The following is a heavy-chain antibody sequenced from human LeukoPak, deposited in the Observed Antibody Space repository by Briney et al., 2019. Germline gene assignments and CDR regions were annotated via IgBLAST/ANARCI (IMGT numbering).Heavy chain of an antibody. D-gene: IGHD3-10*01. CDR2: IIPIFGTA. J-gene: IGHJ4*02. CDR3: ARVNYYGSGSYLANDY. V-gene: IGHV1-69*13. Sequence: ASVKVSCKASGGTFSSYAISWVRQVPGQGLEWMGGIIPIFGTANYAQKFQGRVTITADESTSTAYMELSSLRSEDTAVYYCARVNYYGSGSYLANDYWGQGTLVTVSS. CDR1: GGTFSSYA.